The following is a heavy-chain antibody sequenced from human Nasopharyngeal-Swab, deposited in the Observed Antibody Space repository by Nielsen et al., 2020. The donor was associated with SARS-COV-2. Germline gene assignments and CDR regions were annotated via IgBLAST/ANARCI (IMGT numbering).Heavy chain of an antibody. V-gene: IGHV4-34*01. Sequence: SETLSLTCAVYGGSFSGYYWSWIRQPPGKGLEWIGEINHSGSTNYNPSLKSRVTISVDTSKNQFSLKLSSVTAADTAVYYCVKPRPSSGSYPFDYWGQGTLVTVSS. CDR1: GGSFSGYY. CDR2: INHSGST. CDR3: VKPRPSSGSYPFDY. D-gene: IGHD1-26*01. J-gene: IGHJ4*02.